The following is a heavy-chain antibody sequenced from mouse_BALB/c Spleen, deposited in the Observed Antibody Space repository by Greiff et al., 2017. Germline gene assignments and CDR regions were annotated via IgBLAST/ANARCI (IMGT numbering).Heavy chain of an antibody. D-gene: IGHD2-1*01. CDR3: VRDYGNYAMDY. Sequence: GGGLVQPKGSLKLSCAASGFTFNTYAMNWVRQAPGKGLEWVARIRSKSNNYATYYADSVKDRFTISRDDSQSMLYLQMNNLKTEDTAMYYCVRDYGNYAMDYWGQGTSVTVSS. J-gene: IGHJ4*01. V-gene: IGHV10-1*02. CDR1: GFTFNTYA. CDR2: IRSKSNNYAT.